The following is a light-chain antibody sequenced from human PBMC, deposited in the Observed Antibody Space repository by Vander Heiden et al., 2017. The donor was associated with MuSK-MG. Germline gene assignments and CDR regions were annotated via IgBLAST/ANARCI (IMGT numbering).Light chain of an antibody. Sequence: QSALPPPASVSGSPGPSITLSCTGTSSCVGSYDCVSWYHQHTDKAPKLMIYEVSTRPSGVSIRFSGSKSGNTAALTVPGPQDEDEDDYYCCAYAGSSAVFGGGTKLTVL. CDR2: EVS. CDR1: SSCVGSYDC. J-gene: IGLJ2*01. CDR3: CAYAGSSAV. V-gene: IGLV2-23*02.